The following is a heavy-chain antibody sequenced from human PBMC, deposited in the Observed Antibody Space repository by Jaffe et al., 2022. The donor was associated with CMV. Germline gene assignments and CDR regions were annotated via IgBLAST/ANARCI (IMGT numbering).Heavy chain of an antibody. V-gene: IGHV3-9*01. J-gene: IGHJ3*01. CDR2: LSWNSVKI. CDR3: AKDIGSSGWTSRGFDF. D-gene: IGHD6-19*01. Sequence: EVQLVESGGGLVQPGRSLRLSCAASGFTFDDYAMHWVRQAPGKGLEWVSGLSWNSVKIGYADSVKGRFTISRDNAKKSLYLQMNSLRTEDTALYYCAKDIGSSGWTSRGFDFWGQGTMVTVSS. CDR1: GFTFDDYA.